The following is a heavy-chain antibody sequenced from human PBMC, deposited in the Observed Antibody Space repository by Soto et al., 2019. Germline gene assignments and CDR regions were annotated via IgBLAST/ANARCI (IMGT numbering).Heavy chain of an antibody. V-gene: IGHV1-46*03. D-gene: IGHD5-18*01. CDR1: GYTFTKYF. J-gene: IGHJ4*02. CDR3: ARDHPPHHSYPFES. Sequence: QVQLVQSETEVTKLGASVKVSCKASGYTFTKYFMHWVRQAPGQGLEWMGFINPSGGYTSYEEKFPGRVTMTSDTSTRTIYMELRSLRAEDTAVYFCARDHPPHHSYPFESWGQGTLLTVSS. CDR2: INPSGGYT.